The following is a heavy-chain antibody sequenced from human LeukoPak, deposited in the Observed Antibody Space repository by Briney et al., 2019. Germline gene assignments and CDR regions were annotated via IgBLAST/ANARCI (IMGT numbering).Heavy chain of an antibody. CDR1: GGSIGSSNYY. CDR2: IYYSGST. J-gene: IGHJ5*02. Sequence: SVTLSLTCTVSGGSIGSSNYYWGWIRQPPGKGLEWIGTIYYSGSTYYSPSLKSRVTIYVDTSKNQFSLKLSSVTAADTAVYYCARHMGRDWFDPWGQGTPVTVSS. V-gene: IGHV4-39*01. CDR3: ARHMGRDWFDP. D-gene: IGHD3-10*01.